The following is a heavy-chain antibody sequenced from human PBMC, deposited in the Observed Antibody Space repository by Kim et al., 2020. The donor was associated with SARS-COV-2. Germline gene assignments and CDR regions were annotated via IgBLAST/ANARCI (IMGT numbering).Heavy chain of an antibody. V-gene: IGHV4-4*02. Sequence: SETLYLTYAVSGGSISSSNWWSWVRQPPGKGLEWIGEIYHSGSTNYNPSLKSRVTISVDKSKNQFSLKLSSVTAADTAVYYCAREVVGATGDYYYYYGMDVWGQGTTVTVSS. CDR1: GGSISSSNW. CDR3: AREVVGATGDYYYYYGMDV. CDR2: IYHSGST. D-gene: IGHD1-26*01. J-gene: IGHJ6*02.